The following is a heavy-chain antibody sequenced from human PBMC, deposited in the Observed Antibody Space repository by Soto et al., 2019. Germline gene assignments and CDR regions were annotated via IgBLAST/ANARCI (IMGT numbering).Heavy chain of an antibody. CDR2: IWYDGSNK. V-gene: IGHV3-33*01. CDR1: GFTFSSYG. J-gene: IGHJ4*03. Sequence: QVQLVESGGGVVQPGRSLRLSCAASGFTFSSYGMHWVRQAPGKGLEWVAVIWYDGSNKYYADSVKGRITISRDNSKNAPALHIGSLGVEVTAVYYGPRIGAGYFAYWGPGTLVPVPS. CDR3: PRIGAGYFAY.